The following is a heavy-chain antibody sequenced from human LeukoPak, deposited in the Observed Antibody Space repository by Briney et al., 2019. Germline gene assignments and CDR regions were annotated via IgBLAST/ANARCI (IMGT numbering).Heavy chain of an antibody. CDR3: ARRSVSGYSYGFDY. CDR1: GYTFTSYD. J-gene: IGHJ4*02. Sequence: ASVKVSCKASGYTFTSYDINWVRQAPGQGLEWMGWINPNNGGTNYAQKFQGRVTMTRDTSISTAYLQWSSLKASDTAMYYCARRSVSGYSYGFDYWGQGTLVTVSS. CDR2: INPNNGGT. V-gene: IGHV1-2*02. D-gene: IGHD5-18*01.